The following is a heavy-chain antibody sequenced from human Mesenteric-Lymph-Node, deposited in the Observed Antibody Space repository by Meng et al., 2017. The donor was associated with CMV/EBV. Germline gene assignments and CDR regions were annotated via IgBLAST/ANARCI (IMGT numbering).Heavy chain of an antibody. Sequence: CAVYGGYFSGYYWSWIRQPPGKGLEWIGEINHSGSTNYNPSLKSRVTISVDTSKNQFSLKLSSVTAADTAVYYCARDLLMVYAIYDYWGQGTLVTVSS. D-gene: IGHD2-8*01. V-gene: IGHV4-34*01. CDR2: INHSGST. CDR1: GGYFSGYY. CDR3: ARDLLMVYAIYDY. J-gene: IGHJ4*02.